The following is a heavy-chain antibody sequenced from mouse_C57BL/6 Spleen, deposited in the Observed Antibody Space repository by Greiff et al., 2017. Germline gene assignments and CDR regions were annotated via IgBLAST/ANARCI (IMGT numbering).Heavy chain of an antibody. CDR2: ISRGSSTI. V-gene: IGHV5-17*01. CDR3: ATWLLGYDAMDY. Sequence: EVQLMESGGGLVKPGGSLKLSCAASGFTFTDYGMHWVRQAPEQGLEWVAYISRGSSTIYYAETVKGRYTMTRDNAKNTLFLQLTSLRSEDAAMYYCATWLLGYDAMDYWGQGTSVTVSA. D-gene: IGHD2-3*01. CDR1: GFTFTDYG. J-gene: IGHJ4*01.